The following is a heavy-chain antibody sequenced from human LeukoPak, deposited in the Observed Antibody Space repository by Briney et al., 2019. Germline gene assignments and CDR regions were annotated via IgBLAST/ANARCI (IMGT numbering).Heavy chain of an antibody. CDR1: GFTFSSYG. V-gene: IGHV3-30*02. CDR2: IRYDGSNK. CDR3: AKDTYCSSISCYGIDY. D-gene: IGHD2-2*01. J-gene: IGHJ4*02. Sequence: TGGSLRLSCAASGFTFSSYGMHWVRQAPGKGLEWVAFIRYDGSNKYYADSVKGRFTISRDNSKNTLYLQMNSLRAEDTAVYYCAKDTYCSSISCYGIDYWGQGTLVTVSS.